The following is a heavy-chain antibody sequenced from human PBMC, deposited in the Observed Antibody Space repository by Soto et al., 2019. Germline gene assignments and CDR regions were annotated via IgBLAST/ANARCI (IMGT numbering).Heavy chain of an antibody. CDR2: INAGNGNT. CDR1: GYTFTSYA. Sequence: ASVKVSCKASGYTFTSYAMHWVRQAPGQRLEWMGWINAGNGNTKYSQKFQGRVTITRDTSASTAYMELSSLRSEDTAVYYCARLYSSLEIVWFDPWGQGTLVTVSS. J-gene: IGHJ5*02. CDR3: ARLYSSLEIVWFDP. V-gene: IGHV1-3*01. D-gene: IGHD6-6*01.